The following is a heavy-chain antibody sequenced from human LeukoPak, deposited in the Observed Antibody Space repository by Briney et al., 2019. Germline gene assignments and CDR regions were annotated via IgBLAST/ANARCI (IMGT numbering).Heavy chain of an antibody. D-gene: IGHD4-11*01. CDR1: GFTFDDYA. V-gene: IGHV3-9*01. CDR3: ARDYSNYYWLDY. Sequence: GGSLRLSCAASGFTFDDYAMHWVRQAPGKGLEWVSGISWNSGSIGYADSVKGRFTISRDNAKNSLYLQMNSLSAEDTALYYCARDYSNYYWLDYWGQGTLVTVSS. J-gene: IGHJ4*02. CDR2: ISWNSGSI.